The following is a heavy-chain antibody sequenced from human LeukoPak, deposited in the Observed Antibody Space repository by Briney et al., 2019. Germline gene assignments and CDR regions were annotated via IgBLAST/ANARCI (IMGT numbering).Heavy chain of an antibody. V-gene: IGHV4-59*08. CDR1: ANSITNYF. CDR3: ARHKGAWSDFYFDY. J-gene: IGHJ4*02. Sequence: PSETLSLTCTVSANSITNYFWSWIRQPPGKGLEWIAHIDHGGSINYTPSLKSRVTISIDTSKKQFSLELSSVTAADTAVYYCARHKGAWSDFYFDYWGQGTLVTVSS. D-gene: IGHD6-19*01. CDR2: IDHGGSI.